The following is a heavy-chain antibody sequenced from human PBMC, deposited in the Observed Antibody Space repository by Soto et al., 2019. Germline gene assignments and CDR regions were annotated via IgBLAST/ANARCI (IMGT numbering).Heavy chain of an antibody. V-gene: IGHV1-2*02. Sequence: VEMVQSGAEVKKPGASVRVSCKASGYTFTDYFIHWVRQAPGQGLEWMGWINPNSGGTNYAQKFQGRGTMTRETSITTVYLDLSRLRSDDTATYYCARDTKIPANAIHDGRWGQGTLVTVSS. CDR2: INPNSGGT. CDR1: GYTFTDYF. CDR3: ARDTKIPANAIHDGR. D-gene: IGHD2-2*01. J-gene: IGHJ4*02.